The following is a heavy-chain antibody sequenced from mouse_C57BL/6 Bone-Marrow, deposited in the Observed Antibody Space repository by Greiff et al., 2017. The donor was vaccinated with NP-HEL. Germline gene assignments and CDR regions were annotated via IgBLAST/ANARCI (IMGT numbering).Heavy chain of an antibody. J-gene: IGHJ3*01. CDR2: IDPSDSYT. CDR1: GYTFTSYW. CDR3: ARSPLYDGYYVPWFAY. D-gene: IGHD2-3*01. V-gene: IGHV1-69*01. Sequence: QVQLQHPGAELVMPGASVKLSCKASGYTFTSYWMHWVKQRPGQGLEWIGEIDPSDSYTNYNQKFKGKSTLTVDKSSSTAYMQLSSLTSEDSAVYYCARSPLYDGYYVPWFAYWGQGTLVTVSA.